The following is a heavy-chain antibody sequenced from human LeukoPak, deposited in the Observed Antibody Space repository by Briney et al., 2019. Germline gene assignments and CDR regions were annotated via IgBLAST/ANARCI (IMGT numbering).Heavy chain of an antibody. V-gene: IGHV3-15*01. CDR3: TTGSLLANITMIVEKDAVADYYYMDV. J-gene: IGHJ6*03. CDR2: IKSKTDGGTT. Sequence: PGGSLRLSCAASGFTFSNAWMSWVRQAPGKGLEWVGRIKSKTDGGTTDYAAPVKGRFTISRDDLKNTLYLQMNSLKTEDTAVYYCTTGSLLANITMIVEKDAVADYYYMDVWGKGTTVTVSS. D-gene: IGHD3-22*01. CDR1: GFTFSNAW.